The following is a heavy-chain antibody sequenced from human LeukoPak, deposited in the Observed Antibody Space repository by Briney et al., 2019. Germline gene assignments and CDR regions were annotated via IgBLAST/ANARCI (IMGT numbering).Heavy chain of an antibody. V-gene: IGHV3-21*01. CDR2: ISSSSSYI. Sequence: PGGSLRLSCAASGFTFSSYSMNWVRQAPGKGLEWVSSISSSSSYIYYADSVKGRFTISRDNAKNSLYLKMNSLRAEDTAVYYCANSDEDYEYFDLWGRGTLVTVSS. J-gene: IGHJ2*01. CDR3: ANSDEDYEYFDL. CDR1: GFTFSSYS. D-gene: IGHD4-17*01.